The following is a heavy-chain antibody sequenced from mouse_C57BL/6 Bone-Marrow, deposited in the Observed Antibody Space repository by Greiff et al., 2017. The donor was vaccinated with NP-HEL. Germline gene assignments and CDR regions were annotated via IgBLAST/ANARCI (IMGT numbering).Heavy chain of an antibody. D-gene: IGHD4-1*01. J-gene: IGHJ3*01. CDR2: IYPGSGNT. Sequence: VQRVESGAELVRPGASVKLSCKASGYTFTDYYINWVKQRPGQGLEWIARIYPGSGNTYYNEKFKGKATLTAEKSSSTAYMQLSSLTSEDSAVYFCARETGTSGFAYWGQGTLVTVSA. V-gene: IGHV1-76*01. CDR3: ARETGTSGFAY. CDR1: GYTFTDYY.